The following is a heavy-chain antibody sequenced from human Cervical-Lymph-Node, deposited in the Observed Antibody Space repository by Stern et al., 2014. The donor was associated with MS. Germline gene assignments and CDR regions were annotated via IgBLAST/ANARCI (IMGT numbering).Heavy chain of an antibody. CDR2: IDPVDSDT. J-gene: IGHJ3*02. D-gene: IGHD2-21*02. CDR3: ARFSGRRVTDGFDI. Sequence: EVQLVQSGAEVKKPGESLNISCKGSEYMFTNHWIGWVRQMAGKGLEWMGIIDPVDSDTRYGPSFQGQVIISVDKSSSTASLQWISLKASDTAMYYCARFSGRRVTDGFDIWGQGTVVTVSS. CDR1: EYMFTNHW. V-gene: IGHV5-51*03.